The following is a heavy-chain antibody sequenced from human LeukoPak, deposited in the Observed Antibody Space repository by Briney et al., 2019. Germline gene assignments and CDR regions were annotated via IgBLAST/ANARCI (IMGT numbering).Heavy chain of an antibody. J-gene: IGHJ3*02. V-gene: IGHV3-23*01. CDR3: AKGGYCSSTSCYVDAFDI. Sequence: GGSLRLSCAASGFTFSSYAMSWVRQAPGKGPEWVSAISGSGGSTYYADSVKGRFTISRDNSKNTLYLQMNSLRAEDTAVYYCAKGGYCSSTSCYVDAFDIWGQGTMVTVSS. D-gene: IGHD2-2*01. CDR1: GFTFSSYA. CDR2: ISGSGGST.